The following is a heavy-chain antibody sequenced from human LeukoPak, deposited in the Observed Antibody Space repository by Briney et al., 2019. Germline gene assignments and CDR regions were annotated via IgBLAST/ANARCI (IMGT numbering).Heavy chain of an antibody. CDR1: GGSISSYY. CDR3: ARHSATGSVSY. CDR2: IYTSGST. J-gene: IGHJ4*02. D-gene: IGHD3-10*01. V-gene: IGHV4-4*07. Sequence: SETLSLTCTVSGGSISSYYRSWIRQPAGKGLEWIGRIYTSGSTNYNPSLKSRVTMSVDTSKNQFSLKLSSVTAADTAEYYCARHSATGSVSYWGQGTLVTVSS.